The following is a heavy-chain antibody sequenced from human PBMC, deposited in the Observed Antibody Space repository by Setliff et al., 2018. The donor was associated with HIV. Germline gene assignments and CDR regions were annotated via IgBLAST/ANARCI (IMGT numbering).Heavy chain of an antibody. CDR1: GGSISGYH. CDR3: ARSPSYRSSWEYYFDY. Sequence: KSSETLSLTCTVSGGSISGYHWNWLRQTPGKGLKWIGYIYTSRGTNYNHSLRTRVIISVDTSNQFSLKLSSVTAADAAVYYCARSPSYRSSWEYYFDYWGQGILVTVSS. D-gene: IGHD6-13*01. CDR2: IYTSRGT. J-gene: IGHJ4*02. V-gene: IGHV4-4*09.